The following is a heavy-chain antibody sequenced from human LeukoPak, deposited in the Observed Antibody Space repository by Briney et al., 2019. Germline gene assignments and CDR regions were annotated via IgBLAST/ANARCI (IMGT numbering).Heavy chain of an antibody. Sequence: PGGSLRLSCAASGFTFSSYAMSWVRQAPGKGLEWVSAISGSGGSTYHADSVKGRFTISRDNSKNTLYLQMNSLRAEDTAVYYCAKGVRRSSEYNWFDPWGQGTLVTVSS. V-gene: IGHV3-23*01. CDR3: AKGVRRSSEYNWFDP. J-gene: IGHJ5*02. CDR2: ISGSGGST. CDR1: GFTFSSYA.